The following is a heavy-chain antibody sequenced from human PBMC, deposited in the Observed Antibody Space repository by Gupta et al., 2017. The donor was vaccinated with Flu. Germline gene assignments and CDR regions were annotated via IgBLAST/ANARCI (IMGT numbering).Heavy chain of an antibody. D-gene: IGHD2-15*01. Sequence: QVQLVQSGTEMKKPGDSVKVPCKASGSIFTDYALHWVRQAPGQRLEWMAWINAGNGDTKYSQEFQGRVTITRDTSASTVYMELSSLRSEDSAVYYCTRGGDGWPFDRWGQGTLVTVSS. CDR3: TRGGDGWPFDR. J-gene: IGHJ4*02. CDR2: INAGNGDT. CDR1: GSIFTDYA. V-gene: IGHV1-3*01.